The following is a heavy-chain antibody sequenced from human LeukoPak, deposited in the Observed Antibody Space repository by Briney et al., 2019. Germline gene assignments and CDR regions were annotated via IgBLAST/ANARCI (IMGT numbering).Heavy chain of an antibody. CDR3: ARGGGYYYMDV. D-gene: IGHD3-10*01. CDR1: GVSFSGYY. V-gene: IGHV4-34*01. CDR2: INHGGST. Sequence: SETLSLTCAVYGVSFSGYYWSWIRQPPGKGLEWLGEINHGGSTNYNPSLKSRVTISVDTSKNQFSLKLSSVTAADTAVYYCARGGGYYYMDVWGKGATVTVSS. J-gene: IGHJ6*03.